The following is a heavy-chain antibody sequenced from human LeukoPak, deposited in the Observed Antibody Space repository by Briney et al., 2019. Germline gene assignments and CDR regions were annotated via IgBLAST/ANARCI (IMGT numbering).Heavy chain of an antibody. CDR3: AKDVYGDYGGLDY. CDR2: MSGSDGST. CDR1: GFTFSTYA. Sequence: GGSLRLSYAASGFTFSTYAMSWVRQAPGKGLEWVSSMSGSDGSTYYADSVKGRFAISRDNSKNTLYLQMNSLRAEDTAVYYCAKDVYGDYGGLDYWGQGTLVTVSS. V-gene: IGHV3-23*01. D-gene: IGHD4-17*01. J-gene: IGHJ4*02.